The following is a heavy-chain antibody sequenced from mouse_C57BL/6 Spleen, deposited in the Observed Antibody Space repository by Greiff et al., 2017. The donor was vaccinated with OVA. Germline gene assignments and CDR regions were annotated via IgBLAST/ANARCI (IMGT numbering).Heavy chain of an antibody. J-gene: IGHJ2*01. CDR3: ARGYYFDY. V-gene: IGHV1-82*01. CDR1: GYAFSSSW. Sequence: QVQLKESGPELVKPGASVKISCKASGYAFSSSWMNWVKQRPGKGLEWIGRIYPGDGDTNYNGKFKGKATLTADKSSSTAYMQLRSLTSYDSAVYFCARGYYFDYWGQGTTLTVSS. CDR2: IYPGDGDT.